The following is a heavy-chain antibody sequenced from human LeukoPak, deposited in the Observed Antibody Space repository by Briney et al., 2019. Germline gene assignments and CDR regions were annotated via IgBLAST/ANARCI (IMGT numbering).Heavy chain of an antibody. CDR3: AGYSSGWFFDY. J-gene: IGHJ4*02. V-gene: IGHV3-74*01. CDR2: IDHDGINT. D-gene: IGHD6-19*01. Sequence: GGSLRLSCAASGFTFSSYWMHWVRQAPGKGLVWVSRIDHDGINTYYADSVRGRFTISRDNAKNTLYLQMNSLRVDDTAMYYCAGYSSGWFFDYWGQGNLVTVSS. CDR1: GFTFSSYW.